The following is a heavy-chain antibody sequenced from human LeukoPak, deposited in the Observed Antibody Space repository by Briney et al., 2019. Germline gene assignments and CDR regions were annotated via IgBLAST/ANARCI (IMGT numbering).Heavy chain of an antibody. V-gene: IGHV3-7*04. Sequence: GGSLRLSCAASGFTFSNYYMSWVRQAPGKGLEWVANIRQDASAVFQVDSLKGRFTVSRDNTKNSLYLQMSSLRVEDTAVYYCVRGDGAFDIWGQGTMVTVSS. J-gene: IGHJ3*02. CDR1: GFTFSNYY. CDR3: VRGDGAFDI. CDR2: IRQDASAV.